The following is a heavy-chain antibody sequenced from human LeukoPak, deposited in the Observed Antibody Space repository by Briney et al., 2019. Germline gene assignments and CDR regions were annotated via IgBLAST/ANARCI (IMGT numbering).Heavy chain of an antibody. V-gene: IGHV3-30*02. Sequence: GGSLRLSCAASGFTFSSYGMHWVRQAPGKGLEWVAFIRYDGSNKYYADSVKGRFTISRDNSKNTLYLQMNGLRAEDTAVYYCAKGGSSSWSVDYWGQGTLVTVSS. D-gene: IGHD6-13*01. CDR3: AKGGSSSWSVDY. J-gene: IGHJ4*02. CDR2: IRYDGSNK. CDR1: GFTFSSYG.